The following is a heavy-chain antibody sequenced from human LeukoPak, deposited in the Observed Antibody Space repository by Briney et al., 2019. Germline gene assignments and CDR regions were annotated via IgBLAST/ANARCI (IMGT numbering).Heavy chain of an antibody. D-gene: IGHD3-10*01. CDR2: ISSSSSYI. Sequence: GGSLRLSCAASGFSFSSYGMHWVRQAPGKGLEWVSSISSSSSYIYYADSVKGRFTISRDNAKNSLYLQMNSLRAEDTAVYYCARDGSWYYFDYWGQGTLVTVSS. J-gene: IGHJ4*02. V-gene: IGHV3-21*01. CDR1: GFSFSSYG. CDR3: ARDGSWYYFDY.